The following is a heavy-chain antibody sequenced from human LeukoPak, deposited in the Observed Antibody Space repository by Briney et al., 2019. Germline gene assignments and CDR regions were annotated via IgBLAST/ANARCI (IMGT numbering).Heavy chain of an antibody. CDR3: TREKDGGNPYYYDY. CDR1: GFIFRDFA. Sequence: PGGSLRLSCTTSGFIFRDFAMTWVRQAPGKGLEWVGFVRGSPYGATTEYAASVKGGFTISRDDSKSIAYLQMNSLKTEDTGVYYCTREKDGGNPYYYDYWGQGTLVIVSS. V-gene: IGHV3-49*04. D-gene: IGHD4-23*01. CDR2: VRGSPYGATT. J-gene: IGHJ4*02.